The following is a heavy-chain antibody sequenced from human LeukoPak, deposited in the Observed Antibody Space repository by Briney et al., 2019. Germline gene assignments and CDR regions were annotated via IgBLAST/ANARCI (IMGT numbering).Heavy chain of an antibody. V-gene: IGHV3-7*01. J-gene: IGHJ4*02. CDR3: ARAEGSLDY. CDR2: IKQDGSEK. CDR1: GFTFSSYG. Sequence: GGSLRLSCAASGFTFSSYGMHWIRQAPGKGLEWVANIKQDGSEKYYVDSVKGRFTISRDNAKNSLYLQMNSLRAEDTAVYYCARAEGSLDYWGQGTLVTVSS.